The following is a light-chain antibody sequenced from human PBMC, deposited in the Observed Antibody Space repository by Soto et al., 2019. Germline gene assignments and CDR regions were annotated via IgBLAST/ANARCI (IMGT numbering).Light chain of an antibody. J-gene: IGKJ5*01. Sequence: EVVMTQSPATLSVSPGERATLSCRASQSVSNKLAWYQQKPGQVPRLLIYGASTRATGIPARLSGSGSGTDFTLTISSLQSEDFAVYYCQQYNKWPSITFGQGTRLEIK. CDR2: GAS. CDR1: QSVSNK. CDR3: QQYNKWPSIT. V-gene: IGKV3-15*01.